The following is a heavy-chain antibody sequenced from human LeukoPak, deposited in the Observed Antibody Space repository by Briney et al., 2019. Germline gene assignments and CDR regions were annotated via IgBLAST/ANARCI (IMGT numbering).Heavy chain of an antibody. CDR2: ITSTGVST. CDR1: GFTFSNYA. D-gene: IGHD1-26*01. CDR3: AREESGSYFSWSVGYFDY. V-gene: IGHV3-64*01. J-gene: IGHJ4*02. Sequence: PGGSLRLSCAASGFTFSNYAMNWVRQAPGKGLEYVSAITSTGVSTYYANSVKGRFTVSRDNSKNTLFLQMGSLRPEDMAVYYCAREESGSYFSWSVGYFDYWGQGTLVTVSS.